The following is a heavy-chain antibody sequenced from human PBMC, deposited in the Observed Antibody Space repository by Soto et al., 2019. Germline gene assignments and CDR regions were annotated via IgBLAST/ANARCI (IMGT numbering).Heavy chain of an antibody. D-gene: IGHD6-19*01. CDR2: ISSSSSTI. Sequence: GGSLRLSRAASGLTFSSYSMNWVRQAPGKGLEWVSYISSSSSTIYYADSVKGRFTISRDNAKNSLYLQMNSLRDEDTAVYYCAYSGWTPRGYFDYWGQGTLVTVSS. J-gene: IGHJ4*02. CDR1: GLTFSSYS. CDR3: AYSGWTPRGYFDY. V-gene: IGHV3-48*02.